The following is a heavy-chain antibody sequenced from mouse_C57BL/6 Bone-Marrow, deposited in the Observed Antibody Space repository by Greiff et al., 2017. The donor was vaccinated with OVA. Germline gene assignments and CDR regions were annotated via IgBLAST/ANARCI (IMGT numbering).Heavy chain of an antibody. CDR3: AKEGEINWDGFAY. Sequence: VQLQQSGAELVKPGASVKISCKASGYAFSSYWMNWVKQRPGKGLEWIGQIYPGDGDTNYNGKFKGKATLTADKSSSTAYMQLSSLTTEDSAVYCCAKEGEINWDGFAYWGQGTLVTVSA. J-gene: IGHJ3*01. V-gene: IGHV1-80*01. CDR1: GYAFSSYW. CDR2: IYPGDGDT. D-gene: IGHD4-1*01.